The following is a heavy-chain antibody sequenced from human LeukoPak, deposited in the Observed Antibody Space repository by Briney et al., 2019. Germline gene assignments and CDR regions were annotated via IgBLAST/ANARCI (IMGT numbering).Heavy chain of an antibody. CDR1: GFTFSSYG. Sequence: GGSLRLSCAASGFTFSSYGMHWVRQAPGKGPEWVAVIWYDGSNKYYADSVKGRFTISRDNSKNTLYLQMNSLRAEDTAVYYCARDNSHAIDYWGQGTLVTVSS. CDR3: ARDNSHAIDY. CDR2: IWYDGSNK. V-gene: IGHV3-33*01. J-gene: IGHJ4*02. D-gene: IGHD5-18*01.